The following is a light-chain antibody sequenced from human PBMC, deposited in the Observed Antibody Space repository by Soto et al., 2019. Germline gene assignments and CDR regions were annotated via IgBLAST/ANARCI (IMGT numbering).Light chain of an antibody. V-gene: IGLV1-44*01. CDR2: SND. CDR3: ATWDDSLNVV. CDR1: TSNIGTNT. J-gene: IGLJ2*01. Sequence: QSVLTQSPSASGTPGQRVSISCSGSTSNIGTNTVSWYQHVPGTAPKLLIYSNDQRPSAVPGRFSGSKSGTSASLAISGLLSEDEADCYCATWDDSLNVVFGGGTQLTVL.